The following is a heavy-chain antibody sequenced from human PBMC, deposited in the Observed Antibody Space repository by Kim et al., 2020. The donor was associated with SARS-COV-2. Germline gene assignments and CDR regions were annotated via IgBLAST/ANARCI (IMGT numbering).Heavy chain of an antibody. D-gene: IGHD1-26*01. CDR3: ARDVGVGATNTFDY. J-gene: IGHJ4*02. Sequence: ADSVKGRFTISRDNSKNALYLQMNSLSAEDTAVYYCARDVGVGATNTFDYGGQGTLVTVSS. V-gene: IGHV3-30*01.